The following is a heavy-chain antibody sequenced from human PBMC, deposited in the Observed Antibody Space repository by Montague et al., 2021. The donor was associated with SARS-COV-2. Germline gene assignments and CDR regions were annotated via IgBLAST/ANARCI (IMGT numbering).Heavy chain of an antibody. CDR1: GYSFTSYW. Sequence: QSGAEVKKPGESLKISCKGSGYSFTSYWVGWVRQMPGKGLEWMGIIYPDDSDTRYSPSFQGQVTTSADKSISTAYLQWSSLKASDTAMYYCARLSYYGSGSYPFDYWGQGTLVTVSS. J-gene: IGHJ4*02. CDR2: IYPDDSDT. V-gene: IGHV5-51*01. CDR3: ARLSYYGSGSYPFDY. D-gene: IGHD3-10*01.